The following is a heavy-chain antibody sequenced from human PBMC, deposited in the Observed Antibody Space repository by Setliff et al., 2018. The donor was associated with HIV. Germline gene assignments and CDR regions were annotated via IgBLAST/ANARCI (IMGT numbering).Heavy chain of an antibody. CDR2: VGAVGGPT. D-gene: IGHD3-10*02. CDR1: GFTFSTYA. CDR3: AKVFVFGIDAFDI. Sequence: GESLKISCAASGFTFSTYAMGWVRQAPGKGLEWVSTVGAVGGPTHYAESVKGRFTISKDNSKNALYLQMSSLRGEDTAVYYCAKVFVFGIDAFDIWGHGQWSPSPQ. V-gene: IGHV3-23*01. J-gene: IGHJ3*02.